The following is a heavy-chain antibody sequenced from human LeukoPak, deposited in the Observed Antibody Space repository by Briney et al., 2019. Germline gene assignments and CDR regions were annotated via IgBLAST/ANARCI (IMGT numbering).Heavy chain of an antibody. J-gene: IGHJ4*02. CDR1: GFTFSSYA. CDR3: ARDLSDYDYVWGSYGGPFGY. V-gene: IGHV3-30-3*01. Sequence: GGSLRLSCAASGFTFSSYAMHWVRQAPGKGLEWVAVISYDGSNKYYADSVKGRFTISRDNSKNTLYLQMNSLRAEDTAVYYCARDLSDYDYVWGSYGGPFGYWGQGTLVTVSS. D-gene: IGHD3-16*01. CDR2: ISYDGSNK.